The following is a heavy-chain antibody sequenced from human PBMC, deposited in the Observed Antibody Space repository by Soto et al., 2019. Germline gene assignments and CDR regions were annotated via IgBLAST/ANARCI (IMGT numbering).Heavy chain of an antibody. J-gene: IGHJ4*02. CDR1: GFTFSSYA. V-gene: IGHV3-23*01. D-gene: IGHD6-19*01. CDR2: ISGSGGST. Sequence: GGSLRLSCAASGFTFSSYAMSWVRQAPGKGLEWVSAISGSGGSTYYADSVKGRFTISRDNSKNTLYLQMNSLRAEDTAVYYCAKDQDSSGWYILEPFDYWGQGTLVTVSS. CDR3: AKDQDSSGWYILEPFDY.